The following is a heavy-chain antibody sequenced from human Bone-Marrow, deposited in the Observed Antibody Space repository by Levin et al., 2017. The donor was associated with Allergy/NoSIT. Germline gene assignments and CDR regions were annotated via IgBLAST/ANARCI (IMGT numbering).Heavy chain of an antibody. V-gene: IGHV4-4*02. CDR3: ARDPLDYGTNSGNY. D-gene: IGHD4-17*01. CDR2: IYHGGRP. CDR1: GGSISSSTW. J-gene: IGHJ4*02. Sequence: PSETLSLTCTVSGGSISSSTWWSWVRQSPGKGLEWIGEIYHGGRPNYNPSLKSRVSMSVDKSKSQFSLKLSSVTAADTAVYYCARDPLDYGTNSGNYWGQGTLVTVSS.